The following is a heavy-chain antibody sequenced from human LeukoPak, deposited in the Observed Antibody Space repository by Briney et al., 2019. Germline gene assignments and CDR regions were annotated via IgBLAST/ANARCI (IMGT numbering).Heavy chain of an antibody. CDR2: INSDGGST. D-gene: IGHD2-8*01. J-gene: IGHJ4*02. Sequence: PGGSLRLSCAASGFTVSTYWMHWVRQVPGKGLVWVSDINSDGGSTYYADSVKGRFTISRDNAKNTLYLQMNSPRADDTAVYYCARGTDTNGYTALHYWGQGTLVTVSS. V-gene: IGHV3-74*01. CDR1: GFTVSTYW. CDR3: ARGTDTNGYTALHY.